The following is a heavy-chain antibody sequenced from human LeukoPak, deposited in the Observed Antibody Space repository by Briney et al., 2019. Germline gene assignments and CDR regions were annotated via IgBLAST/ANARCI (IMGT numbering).Heavy chain of an antibody. D-gene: IGHD2-2*01. V-gene: IGHV3-74*01. CDR1: GFTFSAYW. J-gene: IGHJ4*02. CDR3: ARAGQYRFDY. CDR2: LNSDGSTT. Sequence: GGSLRLSCAASGFTFSAYWMHWVRQAPGQGLVWVARLNSDGSTTDYADSVRGRFTISRDNARNTLYSQMNSLRADHTAVYYCARAGQYRFDYWGQGTLVTVSS.